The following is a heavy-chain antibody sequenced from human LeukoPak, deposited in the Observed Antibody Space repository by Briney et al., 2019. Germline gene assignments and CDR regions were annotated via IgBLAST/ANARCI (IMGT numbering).Heavy chain of an antibody. CDR1: GFTFSNHG. J-gene: IGHJ4*02. CDR2: IGGSGTRT. D-gene: IGHD2-2*03. Sequence: PGGTLRLSCAASGFTFSNHGMNWVRQAPGKGLEWVSGIGGSGTRTYYADSVKGRFTISRDNSKNTLYLQMNSLRDEDTAVYYCAKDSHWILFDDWGQGTLVTVSS. V-gene: IGHV3-23*01. CDR3: AKDSHWILFDD.